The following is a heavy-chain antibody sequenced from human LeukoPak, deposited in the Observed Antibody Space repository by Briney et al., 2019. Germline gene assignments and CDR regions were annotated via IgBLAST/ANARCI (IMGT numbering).Heavy chain of an antibody. CDR3: ARGLDWGYSYGFDY. J-gene: IGHJ4*02. Sequence: GGSLRLSCAASGFTFSSYSMNWVRQAPGKGLEWVSSISSSSSYIYYADSVKGRFTISRDNAKNSLYLQMNSLRAEDTAVYYCARGLDWGYSYGFDYWGQGTLVTVSS. V-gene: IGHV3-21*01. CDR2: ISSSSSYI. CDR1: GFTFSSYS. D-gene: IGHD5-18*01.